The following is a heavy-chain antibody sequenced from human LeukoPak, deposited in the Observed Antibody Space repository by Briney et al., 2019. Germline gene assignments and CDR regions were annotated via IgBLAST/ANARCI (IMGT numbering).Heavy chain of an antibody. CDR1: GGTFSSYA. V-gene: IGHV1-69*04. CDR2: IIPILGTA. Sequence: SVKVSCKASGGTFSSYAISWVRQAPGQGLEWMGRIIPILGTANYAQKFQGRVTITADKSTSTAYMELSSLRSEDTAVYYCARDVRWELPFDYWGQGTLVTVSS. CDR3: ARDVRWELPFDY. J-gene: IGHJ4*02. D-gene: IGHD1-26*01.